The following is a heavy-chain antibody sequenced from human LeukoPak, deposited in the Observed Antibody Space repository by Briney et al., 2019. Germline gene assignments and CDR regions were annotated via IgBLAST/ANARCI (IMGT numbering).Heavy chain of an antibody. CDR3: ARDNFYGVAVADY. Sequence: GASVKVSCKASHYTFTTYGISWVRQAPGQGLEWMGWISNYNGDAKYANKLQGRVTMTTDTSTSTAYMELRSLRSDDTAVYYCARDNFYGVAVADYWGQGTLVTVSS. D-gene: IGHD3-3*01. V-gene: IGHV1-18*01. J-gene: IGHJ4*02. CDR2: ISNYNGDA. CDR1: HYTFTTYG.